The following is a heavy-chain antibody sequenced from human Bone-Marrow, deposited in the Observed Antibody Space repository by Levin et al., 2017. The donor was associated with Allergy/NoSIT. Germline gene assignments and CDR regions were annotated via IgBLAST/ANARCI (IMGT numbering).Heavy chain of an antibody. Sequence: GESLKISCKASGYTFTNYDINWVRQATGQGFEWMGWINPSGNTGYSQKFQGRVTLTRDTSISTAYMELSSLTSEDAAVYYCVRGRDYHDTSGYYFWNWFDRWGQGTLVTVSS. CDR1: GYTFTNYD. J-gene: IGHJ5*02. D-gene: IGHD3-22*01. CDR3: VRGRDYHDTSGYYFWNWFDR. V-gene: IGHV1-8*01. CDR2: INPSGNT.